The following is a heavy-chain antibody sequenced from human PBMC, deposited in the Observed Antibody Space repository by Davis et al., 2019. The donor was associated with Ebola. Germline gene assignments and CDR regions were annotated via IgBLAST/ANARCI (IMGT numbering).Heavy chain of an antibody. CDR3: ARDTGWLQSRYFDY. D-gene: IGHD5-24*01. J-gene: IGHJ4*02. Sequence: SQTLSLTCAISGDSVSSNSAAWNWIRQSPSRGLEWLGRTYYRSKWYNDYAVSVKSRITINPDTSKNQFSLQLNSVTAADTAVYYCARDTGWLQSRYFDYWGQGTLVTVSS. CDR2: TYYRSKWYN. V-gene: IGHV6-1*01. CDR1: GDSVSSNSAA.